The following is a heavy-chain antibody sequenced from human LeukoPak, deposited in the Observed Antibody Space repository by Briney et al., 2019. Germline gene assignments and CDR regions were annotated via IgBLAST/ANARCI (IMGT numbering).Heavy chain of an antibody. D-gene: IGHD6-19*01. V-gene: IGHV4-59*01. Sequence: WIGYIYYSGSTNYNPSLKSRVTISVDTSKNQFSLKLSSVTAADTAVYYCAHKSGWYRDAFDIWAKGQWSPSLQ. CDR3: AHKSGWYRDAFDI. CDR2: IYYSGST. J-gene: IGHJ3*02.